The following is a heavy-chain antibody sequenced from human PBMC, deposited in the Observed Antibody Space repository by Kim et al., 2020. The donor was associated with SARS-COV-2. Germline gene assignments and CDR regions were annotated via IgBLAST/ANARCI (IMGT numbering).Heavy chain of an antibody. CDR3: ARQEGLGTELDY. CDR1: GASVSSFY. V-gene: IGHV4-59*02. CDR2: IYYSGSP. Sequence: SETLSLTCSVSGASVSSFYWNWIRQPPGKGLQWIGNIYYSGSPTYNPSLKSRLTISVDTSKNQFSLRLRSVNTADTAVYYCARQEGLGTELDYWGLGTLV. D-gene: IGHD7-27*01. J-gene: IGHJ4*02.